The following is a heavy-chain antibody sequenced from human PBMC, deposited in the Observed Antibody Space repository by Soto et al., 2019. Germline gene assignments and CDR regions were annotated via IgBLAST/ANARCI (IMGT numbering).Heavy chain of an antibody. D-gene: IGHD3-10*01. CDR2: MKQDGSEK. J-gene: IGHJ6*02. CDR3: ARGELGYYYYGMDV. Sequence: GGSLRLSCAASGFTFSSYWMSWVRQAPGKGLEWVANMKQDGSEKYYVDSVKGRFTISRDNAKNSLYLQMNSLRAEDTAVYYCARGELGYYYYGMDVWGQGTTVTVSS. V-gene: IGHV3-7*03. CDR1: GFTFSSYW.